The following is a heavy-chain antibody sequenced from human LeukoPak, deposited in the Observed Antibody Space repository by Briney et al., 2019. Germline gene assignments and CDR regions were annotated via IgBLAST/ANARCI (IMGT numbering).Heavy chain of an antibody. CDR3: AKDGDGGSSSWYFDY. Sequence: PGRSLRLSCAASGFTFDDYAMHWVRQAPGKGLEWVSGISWNSGSIGYADSAKGRFTISRDNAKNSLYLQMNSLRAEDTALYFCAKDGDGGSSSWYFDYWGQGTLVTVSS. D-gene: IGHD6-13*01. CDR1: GFTFDDYA. J-gene: IGHJ4*02. CDR2: ISWNSGSI. V-gene: IGHV3-9*01.